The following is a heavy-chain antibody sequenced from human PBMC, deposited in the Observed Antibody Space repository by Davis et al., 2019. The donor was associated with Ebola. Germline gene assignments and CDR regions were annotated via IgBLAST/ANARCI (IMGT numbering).Heavy chain of an antibody. CDR1: GGTFSSYA. D-gene: IGHD3-10*01. J-gene: IGHJ4*02. V-gene: IGHV1-69*06. CDR2: IIPIFGTA. CDR3: ARGLWFGELSGELIYYFDY. Sequence: SVKVSCKASGGTFSSYAISWVRQAPGQGLEWMGGIIPIFGTANYAQKFQGRVTITADKSTSTAYMELSSLRSEDTAVYYCARGLWFGELSGELIYYFDYWGQGTLVTVSS.